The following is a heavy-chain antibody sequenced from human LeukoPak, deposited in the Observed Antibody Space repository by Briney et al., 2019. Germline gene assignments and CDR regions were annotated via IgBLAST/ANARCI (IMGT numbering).Heavy chain of an antibody. J-gene: IGHJ4*02. CDR2: IYYSGST. Sequence: SETLSLTCTVSGGSISSYYWSWIRQPPGKGLEWIGYIYYSGSTNYNPSLKSRVTISVDTSKNQFSLKLSSVTAADTAVYYCAREESDVVVNESYFDYWGQGTLVTVSS. CDR1: GGSISSYY. D-gene: IGHD2-15*01. CDR3: AREESDVVVNESYFDY. V-gene: IGHV4-59*01.